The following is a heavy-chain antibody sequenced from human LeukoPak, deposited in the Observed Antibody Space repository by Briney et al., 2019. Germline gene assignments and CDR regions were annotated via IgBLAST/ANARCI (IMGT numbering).Heavy chain of an antibody. D-gene: IGHD3-10*01. CDR1: GGSISSGSYY. J-gene: IGHJ6*02. V-gene: IGHV4-61*02. CDR3: ARERSGSYILAGMDV. CDR2: IYTSGST. Sequence: SQTLSLTCTVSGGSISSGSYYWSWIRQPAGKGLEWIGRIYTSGSTNYNPSLKSRVTISVDTSKNQFSLMLSSVTAADTAVYYCARERSGSYILAGMDVWGQGTTVTVSS.